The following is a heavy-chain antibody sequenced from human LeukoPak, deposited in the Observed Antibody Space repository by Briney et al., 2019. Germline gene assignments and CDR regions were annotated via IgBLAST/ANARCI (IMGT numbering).Heavy chain of an antibody. J-gene: IGHJ4*02. CDR1: GGSVSSGDYY. CDR3: ARDNPSLGTDY. D-gene: IGHD3-16*01. V-gene: IGHV4-30-4*08. CDR2: IYYSGST. Sequence: PSQTLSLTCTVSGGSVSSGDYYWSWIRQPPGKGLEWIGYIYYSGSTYYNPSLKSRVTISVDRSKNQFSLKLSSVTAADTAVYYCARDNPSLGTDYWGQGTLVTVSS.